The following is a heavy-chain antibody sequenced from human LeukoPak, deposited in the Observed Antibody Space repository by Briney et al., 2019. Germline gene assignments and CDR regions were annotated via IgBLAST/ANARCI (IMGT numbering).Heavy chain of an antibody. V-gene: IGHV4-39*07. CDR3: ARAPVTGAFDI. Sequence: SETLSLTCTVSSGSISSSSYYWGWIRQPPGKGLEWIGSIYYSGSTYYNPSLKSRVTISVDTSKNQFSLKLSSVTAADTAVYYCARAPVTGAFDIWGQGTMVTVSS. CDR2: IYYSGST. D-gene: IGHD4-17*01. CDR1: SGSISSSSYY. J-gene: IGHJ3*02.